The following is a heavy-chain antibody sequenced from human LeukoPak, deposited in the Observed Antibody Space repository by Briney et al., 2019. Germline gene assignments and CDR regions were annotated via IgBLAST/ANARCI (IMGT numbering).Heavy chain of an antibody. D-gene: IGHD1-14*01. CDR2: IHRSGSP. CDR3: AREILGGFNPGAY. J-gene: IGHJ4*02. V-gene: IGHV4-4*02. CDR1: LDSTTSNF. Sequence: SETLSLTCTVSLDSTTSNFWSWVRQPPGKGLEWIGEIHRSGSPNYNPSLQSRVTISIDRTRNQIALELSSVTAADTAVYYCAREILGGFNPGAYWGQGTLVTVSS.